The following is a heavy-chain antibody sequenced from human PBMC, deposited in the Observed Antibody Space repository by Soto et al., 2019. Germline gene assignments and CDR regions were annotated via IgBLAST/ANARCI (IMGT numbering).Heavy chain of an antibody. D-gene: IGHD4-17*01. Sequence: QVQLVESGGGVVQPGRSLRLSCAASGFTFSNYAMHWVRQAPGKGLGWVAAISYDGSHKYYAESVKGRFTISRDNSKDTLYLQMNSLRTDDPAVFYCARDQTLNYGDFAYWGQGTLVTVSS. CDR3: ARDQTLNYGDFAY. V-gene: IGHV3-30-3*01. CDR1: GFTFSNYA. CDR2: ISYDGSHK. J-gene: IGHJ4*02.